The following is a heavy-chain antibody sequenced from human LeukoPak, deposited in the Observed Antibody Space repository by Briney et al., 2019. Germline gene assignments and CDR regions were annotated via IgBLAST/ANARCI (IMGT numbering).Heavy chain of an antibody. Sequence: SSETLSLTCTVSGGSISSSSYYWGWIRQPPGKGLEWIGSIYYSGSTYYNPSLKSRVTISVDTSKNQFSLKLSSVTAADTAVYYCARHFIVVVPAAMDYWGQGTLVTVPS. V-gene: IGHV4-39*01. J-gene: IGHJ4*02. CDR3: ARHFIVVVPAAMDY. CDR1: GGSISSSSYY. CDR2: IYYSGST. D-gene: IGHD2-2*01.